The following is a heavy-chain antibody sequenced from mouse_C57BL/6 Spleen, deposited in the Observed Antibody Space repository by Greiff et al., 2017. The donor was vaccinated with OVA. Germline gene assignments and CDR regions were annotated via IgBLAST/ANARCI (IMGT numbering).Heavy chain of an antibody. J-gene: IGHJ2*01. V-gene: IGHV1-64*01. CDR2: IYPNSGST. D-gene: IGHD3-2*02. CDR1: GYTFTSYW. CDR3: TKEETAQASYFDY. Sequence: QVQLQQPGAELVKPGASVKLSCKASGYTFTSYWMHWVKQRPGQGLEWIGMIYPNSGSTNYNEKFKSKATLTVDKSSSTAYMQLSSLTSEDSAVYYGTKEETAQASYFDYWGQGTTLTVSS.